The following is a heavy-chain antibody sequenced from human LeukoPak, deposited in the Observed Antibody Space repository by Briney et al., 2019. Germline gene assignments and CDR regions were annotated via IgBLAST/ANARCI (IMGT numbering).Heavy chain of an antibody. CDR3: AKVYYYDSSGYSLGLENYYYMDV. Sequence: PGGSLRLSCAASGFTFSSYAMSWVRQPPGTGLEWVSAISGSGGSTYYADSVKGRFTISRVNSKNTLYLQMNSLRAEDTAVYYCAKVYYYDSSGYSLGLENYYYMDVWGKGTTVTVSS. V-gene: IGHV3-23*01. J-gene: IGHJ6*03. CDR2: ISGSGGST. D-gene: IGHD3-22*01. CDR1: GFTFSSYA.